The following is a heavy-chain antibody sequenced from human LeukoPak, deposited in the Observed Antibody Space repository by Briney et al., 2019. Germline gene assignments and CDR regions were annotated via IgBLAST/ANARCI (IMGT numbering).Heavy chain of an antibody. D-gene: IGHD6-13*01. CDR1: GFTFDDYG. CDR3: ARATYNSSWSATHTYFDY. CDR2: INWNGGST. Sequence: LAGGSLRLSCAASGFTFDDYGMSWVRQAPGKGLEWVSGINWNGGSTGYADSVKGRFTISRDNAKNSLYLQMNSLRAEDTALYYCARATYNSSWSATHTYFDYWGQGTLVTVSS. J-gene: IGHJ4*02. V-gene: IGHV3-20*04.